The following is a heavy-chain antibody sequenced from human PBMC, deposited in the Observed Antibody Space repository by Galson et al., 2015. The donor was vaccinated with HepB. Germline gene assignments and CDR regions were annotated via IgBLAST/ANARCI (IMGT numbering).Heavy chain of an antibody. CDR3: ARGLFGALADTPLGF. CDR1: GFTFSSYS. J-gene: IGHJ4*02. D-gene: IGHD5-18*01. Sequence: SLRLSCAASGFTFSSYSMNWVRQAPGKGLVWVSSISSSSSYIYYADSVKGRFTISRENAKNSLYLQMNSLRAEDTAVYFCARGLFGALADTPLGFWGQGTLVTVSS. CDR2: ISSSSSYI. V-gene: IGHV3-21*01.